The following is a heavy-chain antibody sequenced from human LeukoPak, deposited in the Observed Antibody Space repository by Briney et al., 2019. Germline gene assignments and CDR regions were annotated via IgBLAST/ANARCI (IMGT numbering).Heavy chain of an antibody. J-gene: IGHJ4*02. CDR2: ISSSSSTI. Sequence: GGSLRLSCAASGFTFSSYSMNWVRQAPGKGLEWVSYISSSSSTIYYADSVKGRFTISRDNAKNSLYLQMNSLRSEDTAVYYCAKRSGSNYGYFDSWGQGTLVTVSS. CDR1: GFTFSSYS. V-gene: IGHV3-48*01. CDR3: AKRSGSNYGYFDS. D-gene: IGHD1-26*01.